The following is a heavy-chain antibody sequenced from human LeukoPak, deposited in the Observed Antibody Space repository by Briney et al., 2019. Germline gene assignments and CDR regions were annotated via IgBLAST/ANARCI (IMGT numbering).Heavy chain of an antibody. D-gene: IGHD2-15*01. CDR1: GYSFTSYW. CDR2: IYPGDSDT. Sequence: GESLKISFKGSGYSFTSYWIGWVRQMPGKGLEWMGIIYPGDSDTRYSPSFQGQVTISADKSISTAYLQWSSLKASDTAMYYCARQGGYCSGGSCYSDYWGQGTLVTVSS. V-gene: IGHV5-51*01. CDR3: ARQGGYCSGGSCYSDY. J-gene: IGHJ4*02.